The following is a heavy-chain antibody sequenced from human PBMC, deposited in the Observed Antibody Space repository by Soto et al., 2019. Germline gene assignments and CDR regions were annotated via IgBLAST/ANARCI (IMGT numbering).Heavy chain of an antibody. D-gene: IGHD2-8*02. CDR1: GFTVSSNY. V-gene: IGHV3-66*01. Sequence: PGGSLRLSCAASGFTVSSNYMSWVRQAPGKGLEWISIIYSAGNTYYAASVKGRFTISSDNSKNTLYLQMNSLGAEDTAVYYCARAKITGLFDYWGQGTLVTAPQ. CDR3: ARAKITGLFDY. CDR2: IYSAGNT. J-gene: IGHJ4*02.